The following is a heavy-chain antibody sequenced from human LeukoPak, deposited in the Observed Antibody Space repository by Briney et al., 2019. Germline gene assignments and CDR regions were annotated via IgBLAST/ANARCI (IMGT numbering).Heavy chain of an antibody. CDR1: GVSISSYY. Sequence: SETLSLTCTGSGVSISSYYWSWIRQPAGKGLEWIGRMYISGSTNYNPSLKSRVTMSVDTSKNQFSLKLSSVTAADTAVYYCARDTSSGWYYFDYWGQGTLVTVSS. D-gene: IGHD6-19*01. CDR3: ARDTSSGWYYFDY. V-gene: IGHV4-4*07. J-gene: IGHJ4*02. CDR2: MYISGST.